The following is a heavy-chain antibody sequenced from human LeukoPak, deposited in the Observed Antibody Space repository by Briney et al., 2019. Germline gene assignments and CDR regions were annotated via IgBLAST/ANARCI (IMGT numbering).Heavy chain of an antibody. D-gene: IGHD3-10*01. CDR3: AREERIPYGSGSDAFDI. V-gene: IGHV4-61*02. CDR1: GDSISSGSYY. CDR2: IYISGAT. Sequence: SETLSLTCTVSGDSISSGSYYWSWIRQPAGKGLEWIGRIYISGATNSNPSLQSRLIMSVDTSKNQFSLKLSSVTAADTAIYYCAREERIPYGSGSDAFDIWGQGTMVTVSS. J-gene: IGHJ3*02.